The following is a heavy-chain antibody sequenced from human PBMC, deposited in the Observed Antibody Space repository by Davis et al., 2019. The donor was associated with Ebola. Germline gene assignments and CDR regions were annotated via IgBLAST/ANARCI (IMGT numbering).Heavy chain of an antibody. J-gene: IGHJ3*02. D-gene: IGHD4-17*01. CDR2: IKQDGSEK. V-gene: IGHV3-7*01. Sequence: PGGSLRLSCAASGFTFSSYWMSCVRQDPGKGLEWVANIKQDGSEKYYVDSVKGRFTISRDNAKNSLYLQMNSLRAEDTAVYYCARVTTVTTRNHDAFDIWGQGTMVTVSS. CDR1: GFTFSSYW. CDR3: ARVTTVTTRNHDAFDI.